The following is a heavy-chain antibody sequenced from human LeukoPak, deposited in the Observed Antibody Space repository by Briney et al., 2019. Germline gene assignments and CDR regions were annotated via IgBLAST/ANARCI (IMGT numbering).Heavy chain of an antibody. CDR3: ARAPAIDFWSGYYDAFDI. D-gene: IGHD3-3*01. J-gene: IGHJ3*02. Sequence: ASVKVSCKASGGTFSSYAISWVRQAPGQGLEWMGGIIPIFGTVNYAQKFQGRVTITADESTSTAYMELSSLRSEDTAVYYCARAPAIDFWSGYYDAFDIWGQGTMVTVSS. V-gene: IGHV1-69*13. CDR1: GGTFSSYA. CDR2: IIPIFGTV.